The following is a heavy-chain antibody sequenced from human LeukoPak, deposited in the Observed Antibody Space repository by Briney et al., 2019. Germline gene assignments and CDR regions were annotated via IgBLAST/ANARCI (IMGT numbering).Heavy chain of an antibody. Sequence: PSETLSLTCTVSGGSISSDGYYWICNPPRPGQDLEWIMNINYSGSTYSNPSLKCRDTISVDTSKNHFSLKLSSVTAADTAVNDLERDRRSDKYYSYAMDVWGQGTTVTVS. V-gene: IGHV4-31*03. CDR1: GGSISSDGYY. CDR3: ERDRRSDKYYSYAMDV. J-gene: IGHJ6*02. CDR2: INYSGST.